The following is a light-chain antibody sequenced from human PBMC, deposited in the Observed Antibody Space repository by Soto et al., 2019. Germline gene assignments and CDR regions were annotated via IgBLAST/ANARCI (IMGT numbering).Light chain of an antibody. Sequence: LVLTQSPATLSLSPGERATLSCRTSLSVSVYLDWYQQKPGQAPRLLISDASNRATGIPARFSGSGSGTDLTLTISSLEPEDFAVYYCHQRQYWPPITFGQGTRLEIK. V-gene: IGKV3-11*01. CDR2: DAS. CDR3: HQRQYWPPIT. J-gene: IGKJ5*01. CDR1: LSVSVY.